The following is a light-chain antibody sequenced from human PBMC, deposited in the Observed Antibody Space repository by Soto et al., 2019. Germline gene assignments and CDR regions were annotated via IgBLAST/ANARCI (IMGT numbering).Light chain of an antibody. CDR2: GAS. J-gene: IGKJ1*01. Sequence: DIQMTQSPSSLSAFFGDRATITCRASQSIGNYLNWYQQKPGKAPKVLIYGASSLQSGVPSRFSGSGSGTEFTLTISSLQPDDFATYYCQQYNSYSETFGQGTKVDI. V-gene: IGKV1-16*01. CDR1: QSIGNY. CDR3: QQYNSYSET.